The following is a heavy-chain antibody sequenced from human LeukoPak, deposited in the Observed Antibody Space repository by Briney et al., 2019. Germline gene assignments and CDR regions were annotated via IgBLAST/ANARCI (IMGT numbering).Heavy chain of an antibody. CDR1: GGSISSYY. V-gene: IGHV4-59*01. D-gene: IGHD6-6*01. J-gene: IGHJ4*02. CDR2: IYYSGST. CDR3: ARDKEYSHGHFDY. Sequence: PSETLSLTCTVSGGSISSYYWRWIRQPPGKGLEWIGYIYYSGSTTYNPSLNSRVTISVDTSKNQFSLKLSSVTAADTAVYYCARDKEYSHGHFDYWGQGTLVTVSS.